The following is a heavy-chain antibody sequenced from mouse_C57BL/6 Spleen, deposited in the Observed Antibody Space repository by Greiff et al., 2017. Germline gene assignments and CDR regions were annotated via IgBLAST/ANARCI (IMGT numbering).Heavy chain of an antibody. CDR1: GYTFTSYW. D-gene: IGHD2-5*01. CDR3: ARGLYRYSNYDYYAMDY. Sequence: QVQLQQPGAELVKPGASVKLSCKASGYTFTSYWMQWVKQRPGQGLEWIGEIDPSDSQTNYNQKFKGKATLTVDKSSSTAYMPLSSLTTQDSAVYYCARGLYRYSNYDYYAMDYWGQGTSVTVSS. V-gene: IGHV1-50*01. CDR2: IDPSDSQT. J-gene: IGHJ4*01.